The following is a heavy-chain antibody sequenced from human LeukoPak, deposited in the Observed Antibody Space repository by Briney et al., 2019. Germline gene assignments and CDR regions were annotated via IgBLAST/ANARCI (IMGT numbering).Heavy chain of an antibody. J-gene: IGHJ4*02. D-gene: IGHD3-22*01. Sequence: GGSLRLSCAASEFSVSNNYMSWVRQAPGKGLEWVSAISGSGGSTYYADSVKGRFTISRDNSKNTLYLQMNSLRAEDTAVYYCAKDSRYDSSGYYLQYYFDYWGQGTLVTVSS. CDR1: EFSVSNNY. CDR3: AKDSRYDSSGYYLQYYFDY. CDR2: ISGSGGST. V-gene: IGHV3-23*01.